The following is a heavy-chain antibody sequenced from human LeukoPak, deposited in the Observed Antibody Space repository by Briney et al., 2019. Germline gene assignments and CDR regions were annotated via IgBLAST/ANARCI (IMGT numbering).Heavy chain of an antibody. CDR3: ARGTGYSSSWFLN. D-gene: IGHD6-13*01. CDR1: GDTFSSYS. Sequence: ASVKVSCKASGDTFSSYSFSWVRQAPGQGLEWMGRIIPILGITNFAQKFQGRVTITADKSASTAFMELCSLRSADTAVYYCARGTGYSSSWFLNWGQGTLVTVSS. V-gene: IGHV1-69*02. CDR2: IIPILGIT. J-gene: IGHJ1*01.